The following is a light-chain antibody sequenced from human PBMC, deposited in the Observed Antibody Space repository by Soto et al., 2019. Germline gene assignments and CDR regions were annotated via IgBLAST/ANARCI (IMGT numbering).Light chain of an antibody. V-gene: IGKV4-1*01. CDR1: HIVLYNSNNKNY. CDR2: GAS. Sequence: DIVITQSPDSLSVSLVEMSTINYNSVHIVLYNSNNKNYLVWYQQKPGQAPRLLIYGASTRAAGITDRFSGSGSGTEFTLTISRLEPEDFAVYYCQQYGSSPITFGQGTRLEIK. CDR3: QQYGSSPIT. J-gene: IGKJ5*01.